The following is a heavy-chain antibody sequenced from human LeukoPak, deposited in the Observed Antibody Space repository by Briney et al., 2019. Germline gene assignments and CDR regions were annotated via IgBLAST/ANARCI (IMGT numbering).Heavy chain of an antibody. V-gene: IGHV1-18*01. CDR2: ISAYNGNT. D-gene: IGHD4-17*01. J-gene: IGHJ4*02. Sequence: ASVKVSCKASGYTFTSCGISWVRQAPGQGLEWMGWISAYNGNTNYAQKLQGRVTMTTDTSTSTAYMELRSLRSDDTAVYYCAAHDYGDYPYYFDYWGQGTLVTVSS. CDR1: GYTFTSCG. CDR3: AAHDYGDYPYYFDY.